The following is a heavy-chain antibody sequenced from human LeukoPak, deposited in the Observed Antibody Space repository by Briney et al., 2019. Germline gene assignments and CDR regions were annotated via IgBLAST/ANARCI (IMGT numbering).Heavy chain of an antibody. D-gene: IGHD2-15*01. CDR2: INYTGTT. CDR1: GDSISSYY. Sequence: SETLSLTCTDPGDSISSYYWSWIRQPPGKGLEWLGYINYTGTTAYNPSLKSRVTISVDTSKNQLSLKLSSVTAADTAVYFCVRHVAGTCSGGTCYRFYVWGQGTTVTVSS. V-gene: IGHV4-59*08. J-gene: IGHJ6*02. CDR3: VRHVAGTCSGGTCYRFYV.